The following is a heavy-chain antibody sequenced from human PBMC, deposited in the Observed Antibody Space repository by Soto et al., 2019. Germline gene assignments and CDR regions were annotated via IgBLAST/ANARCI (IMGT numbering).Heavy chain of an antibody. J-gene: IGHJ4*02. V-gene: IGHV4-39*01. CDR1: GGSISSSSYY. Sequence: SETLSLTCTVSGGSISSSSYYWGWIRQPPGKGLEWIGSIYYSGSTYYNPSLKSRVTISVDTSKNQFSLKLSSVTAADTAVYYCARHLRTLDDSSGYATEHFDYWGQGTLVTVSS. D-gene: IGHD3-22*01. CDR3: ARHLRTLDDSSGYATEHFDY. CDR2: IYYSGST.